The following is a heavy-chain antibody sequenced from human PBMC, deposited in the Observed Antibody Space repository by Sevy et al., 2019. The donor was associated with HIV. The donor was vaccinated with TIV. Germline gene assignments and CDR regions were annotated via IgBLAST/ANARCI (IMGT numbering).Heavy chain of an antibody. V-gene: IGHV1-18*01. D-gene: IGHD1-26*01. CDR2: VTPYNGHK. J-gene: IGHJ5*02. CDR3: ARCLGGLRPWEYNWIDP. Sequence: ASVKVSCKASGYTFASYGISWVRQAPGQGLEWMGWVTPYNGHKKYAQKLQGRVTMTTDTSTSTAYMELRSLRSDDTAVYYCARCLGGLRPWEYNWIDPWGQGTLVTVSS. CDR1: GYTFASYG.